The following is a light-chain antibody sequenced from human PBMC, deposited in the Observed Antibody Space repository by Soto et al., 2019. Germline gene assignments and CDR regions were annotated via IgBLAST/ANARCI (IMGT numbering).Light chain of an antibody. Sequence: EIVMTHSLATLSVSPCERATLSFSASQRVSRNLAWYQQKPGQAPRLLIYDASTRATGIPDRFSGSGSETEFTLTISSLQSEDYAIYYCQQYNNWPPWTFGQGTKVDI. J-gene: IGKJ1*01. CDR1: QRVSRN. V-gene: IGKV3-15*01. CDR3: QQYNNWPPWT. CDR2: DAS.